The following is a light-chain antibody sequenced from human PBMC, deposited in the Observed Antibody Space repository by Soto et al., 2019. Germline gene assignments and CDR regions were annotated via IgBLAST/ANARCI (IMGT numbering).Light chain of an antibody. CDR1: SSDVGGYNY. Sequence: QSVLTQPASVSGSPVQSITISCTGTSSDVGGYNYVSWYQQHPGKAPKLIIYDVSDRPSGISSRFSASKSGNTASLTISGLQAEDEADYYCCSYTSSSTPWVFGTGTKVTVL. CDR3: CSYTSSSTPWV. J-gene: IGLJ1*01. CDR2: DVS. V-gene: IGLV2-14*03.